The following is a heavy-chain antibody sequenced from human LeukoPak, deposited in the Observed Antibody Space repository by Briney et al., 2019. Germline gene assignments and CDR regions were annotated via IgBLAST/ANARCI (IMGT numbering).Heavy chain of an antibody. CDR3: ATLADFWSGYYTSLSDY. V-gene: IGHV1-24*01. J-gene: IGHJ4*02. CDR1: GYTLTELS. CDR2: FDPEDGET. Sequence: GASVKVSCKVSGYTLTELSMHWVRQAPGKGLEWMGGFDPEDGETIYAQKFQGRVTMTEDTSTDTAYMELSSLRSEDTAVCYCATLADFWSGYYTSLSDYWGQGTLVTVSS. D-gene: IGHD3-3*01.